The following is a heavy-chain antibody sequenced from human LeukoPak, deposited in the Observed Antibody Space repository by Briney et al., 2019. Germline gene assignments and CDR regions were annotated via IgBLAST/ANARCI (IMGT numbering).Heavy chain of an antibody. Sequence: SETLSLTCTVSGGSIDSHCWSWIRQPPGKGLDWIGYVYSSGSTNYNPSFKSRVTMSVDTSMNQFSLMLSYVTAADTAIYYCATYRRDNTYFLDYWGQGTLVTVFS. D-gene: IGHD2-2*02. CDR2: VYSSGST. CDR1: GGSIDSHC. V-gene: IGHV4-59*11. J-gene: IGHJ4*02. CDR3: ATYRRDNTYFLDY.